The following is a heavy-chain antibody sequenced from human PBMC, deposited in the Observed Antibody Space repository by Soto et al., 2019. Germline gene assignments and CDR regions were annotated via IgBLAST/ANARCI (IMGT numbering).Heavy chain of an antibody. D-gene: IGHD6-19*01. CDR1: GFTLTRSA. J-gene: IGHJ4*01. V-gene: IGHV3-23*01. CDR2: ISAGGGGT. Sequence: VGSLRLSCAGSGFTLTRSAVSWVRQAPGKGLEWVSGISAGGGGTYYADSVKGRFTISRDISKNTVYLQMNGLRVEDTAVYYCAKDMGQWVETFDYWGHRTLVTVSS. CDR3: AKDMGQWVETFDY.